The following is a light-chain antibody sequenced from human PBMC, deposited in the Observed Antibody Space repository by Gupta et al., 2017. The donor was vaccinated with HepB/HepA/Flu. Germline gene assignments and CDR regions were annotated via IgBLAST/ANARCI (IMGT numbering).Light chain of an antibody. V-gene: IGKV1-5*03. CDR1: QSISSW. CDR3: QQYKSYSTWT. J-gene: IGKJ1*01. CDR2: KAS. Sequence: DIQMTQSPSTLSASVGDRVTLTCRASQSISSWLAWYQQRPGKAPKVLIYKASNLENGVPSRFSGSGCGTEFTLTISSRQQDDYATYYCQQYKSYSTWTFGQGTKVEIK.